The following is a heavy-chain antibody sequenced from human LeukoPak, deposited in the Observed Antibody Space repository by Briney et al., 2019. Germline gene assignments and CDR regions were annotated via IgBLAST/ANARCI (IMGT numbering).Heavy chain of an antibody. V-gene: IGHV3-64D*06. CDR2: ISSSGGSS. CDR1: GFTFSSYA. Sequence: GGSLRLSCSASGFTFSSYAMHWVRQAPGKGLEYVSAISSSGGSSYYADSVKGRFTISRDNSKNTLYLQMSSLRAEDTAVYYCVKSLYSYDSSGYYGDFDYWGRGTLVTVSS. D-gene: IGHD3-22*01. J-gene: IGHJ4*02. CDR3: VKSLYSYDSSGYYGDFDY.